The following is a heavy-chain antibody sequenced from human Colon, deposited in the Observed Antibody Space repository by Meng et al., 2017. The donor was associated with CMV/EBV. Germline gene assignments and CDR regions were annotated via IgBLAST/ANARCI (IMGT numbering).Heavy chain of an antibody. D-gene: IGHD2-2*01. Sequence: ASVKVSSKASGFGFTSYGISWVRQAPGQGPEWMGWMSTYSGDTDYSQKFQGRIIMTRDTSTNTAFLELGSLRSDDTAVYYCARDGSGYCTGTSCYEAFDYWGQGTLVTVSS. CDR1: GFGFTSYG. J-gene: IGHJ4*02. V-gene: IGHV1-18*01. CDR3: ARDGSGYCTGTSCYEAFDY. CDR2: MSTYSGDT.